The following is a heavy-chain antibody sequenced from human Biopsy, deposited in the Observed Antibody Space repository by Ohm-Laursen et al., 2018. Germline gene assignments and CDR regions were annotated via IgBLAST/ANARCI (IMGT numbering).Heavy chain of an antibody. CDR2: ISASGNHI. CDR1: GFAFRDSW. Sequence: SLRLSCTASGFAFRDSWMSWVRQAPGKGLEWVSSISASGNHIYYTDSVKGRFTVSRDNGKNSVYLQMNSLRVEETAVYYCARDGEAKYCKHGVCPSDFWGQGTLVTVSS. J-gene: IGHJ4*02. CDR3: ARDGEAKYCKHGVCPSDF. V-gene: IGHV3-21*01. D-gene: IGHD2-8*01.